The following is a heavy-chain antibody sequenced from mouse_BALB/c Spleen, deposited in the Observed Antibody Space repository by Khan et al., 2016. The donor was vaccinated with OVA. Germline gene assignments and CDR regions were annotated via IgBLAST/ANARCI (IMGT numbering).Heavy chain of an antibody. J-gene: IGHJ3*01. V-gene: IGHV5-6*01. CDR1: GFTFSSYS. CDR2: ISSGGDYT. D-gene: IGHD4-1*01. CDR3: AYHLTGSFAY. Sequence: EVELVESGGDLVKPGGSLKLSCAASGFTFSSYSMSWVRQTPDKRLEWVASISSGGDYTYYNDSVKGRFTISRDNAKNTLYLQMSDLKSEDTAMYYCAYHLTGSFAYWGQGTLVTVSA.